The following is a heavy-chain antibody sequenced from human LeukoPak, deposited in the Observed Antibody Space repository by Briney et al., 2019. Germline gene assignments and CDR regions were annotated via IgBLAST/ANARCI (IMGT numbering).Heavy chain of an antibody. CDR3: ARNSGWFDSSGYYFHF. V-gene: IGHV3-23*01. J-gene: IGHJ4*02. CDR2: ISGSGGST. CDR1: GCTFSSYA. D-gene: IGHD6-19*01. Sequence: GGSLGLSCAASGCTFSSYAMSWVRQAPGKGLEWVSAISGSGGSTYYADSVKGRFTISRDNSENTVSLQMSSVRVEGTAVYYCARNSGWFDSSGYYFHFWGQGTLVTVSS.